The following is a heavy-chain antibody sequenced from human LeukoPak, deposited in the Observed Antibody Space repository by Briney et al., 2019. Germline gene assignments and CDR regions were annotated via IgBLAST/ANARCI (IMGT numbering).Heavy chain of an antibody. CDR1: GFTFSSYG. J-gene: IGHJ5*02. D-gene: IGHD6-19*01. Sequence: GGSLRLSCAASGFTFSSYGMHWVRQAPGKGLGWVALIWHDGSKQYYADSVKGRFTISRDNSKNTLHLQMNSLRAEDTAVFYCARLIGWSRFDPWGQGALVTVSS. V-gene: IGHV3-33*01. CDR3: ARLIGWSRFDP. CDR2: IWHDGSKQ.